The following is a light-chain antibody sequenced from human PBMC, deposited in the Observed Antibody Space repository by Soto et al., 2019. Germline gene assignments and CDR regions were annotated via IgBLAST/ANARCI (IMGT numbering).Light chain of an antibody. CDR3: QQYYTTPYT. CDR2: WAS. CDR1: QTLLYSSNNKNY. Sequence: DIVMTQSPDSLAVSLGERATFNCKSSQTLLYSSNNKNYLAWYQQKPGQPPKVIIYWASTRNSGVPDRFSGSGSGTDFPLTISSLQAEDVAVYYCQQYYTTPYTFGQGTKLEIK. V-gene: IGKV4-1*01. J-gene: IGKJ2*01.